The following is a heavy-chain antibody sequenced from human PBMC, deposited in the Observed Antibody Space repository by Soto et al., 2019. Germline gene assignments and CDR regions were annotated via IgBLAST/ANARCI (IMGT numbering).Heavy chain of an antibody. D-gene: IGHD6-19*01. Sequence: EVQLVESGGGLVKPGGSLRLSCAASGFTFSSYSMNWVRQAPGKGLEWVSSISSSSSYIYYADSVKGRFTISRDNAKNSLYLQMNSLRAEDTAVHYCARDSDSSAYYYGMDVWGQGTTVTVSS. CDR3: ARDSDSSAYYYGMDV. CDR1: GFTFSSYS. CDR2: ISSSSSYI. V-gene: IGHV3-21*01. J-gene: IGHJ6*02.